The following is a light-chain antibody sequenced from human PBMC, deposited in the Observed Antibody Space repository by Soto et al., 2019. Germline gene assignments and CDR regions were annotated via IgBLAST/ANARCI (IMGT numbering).Light chain of an antibody. Sequence: QSALTQPASVSGSPGQSITISCTGTSSDVGGYNYVSWYQQHPGKAPKLMIYEVSNRPPGVSNRFSGSKSGNTASLTISGLQADHEADYYCSSYTSSSTLDVFGTGTKVTVL. CDR3: SSYTSSSTLDV. J-gene: IGLJ1*01. V-gene: IGLV2-14*01. CDR1: SSDVGGYNY. CDR2: EVS.